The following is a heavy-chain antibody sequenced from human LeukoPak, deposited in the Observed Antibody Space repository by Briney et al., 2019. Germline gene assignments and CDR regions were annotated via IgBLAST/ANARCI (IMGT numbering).Heavy chain of an antibody. Sequence: SQTLSLTCTVSGGSISSGSYYWSWIRQPAGKGLEWTGRIYTSGSTNYNPSLKSRVTISVDTSKNQFSLKLSSVTAADTAVYYCARSPVIVATPRGFDYWGQGTLVTVSS. CDR1: GGSISSGSYY. V-gene: IGHV4-61*02. CDR3: ARSPVIVATPRGFDY. J-gene: IGHJ4*02. CDR2: IYTSGST. D-gene: IGHD5-12*01.